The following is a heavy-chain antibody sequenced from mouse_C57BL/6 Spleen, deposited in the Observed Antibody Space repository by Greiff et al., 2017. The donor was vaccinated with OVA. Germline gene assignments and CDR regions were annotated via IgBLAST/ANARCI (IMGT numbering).Heavy chain of an antibody. CDR2: ISSGGSYT. Sequence: EVMLVESGGDLVKPGGSLKLSCAASGFTFSSYGMSWVRQTPDKRLEWVATISSGGSYTYYPDSVKGRVTISRDNAKNTLYLQMSSLKSEDTAMYYCARQGVYDYDYYAMDYWGQGTSVTVSS. CDR3: ARQGVYDYDYYAMDY. J-gene: IGHJ4*01. V-gene: IGHV5-6*01. CDR1: GFTFSSYG. D-gene: IGHD2-4*01.